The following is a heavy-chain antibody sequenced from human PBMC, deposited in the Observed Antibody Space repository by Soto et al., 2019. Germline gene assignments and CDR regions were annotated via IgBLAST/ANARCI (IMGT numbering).Heavy chain of an antibody. Sequence: GGSLRLSCAASGFTFSTYWMNWVRQTPGKGLTWVSRISPDGSNRGYADSVEGRFTVSRDNAKNTLYLQMHSLRAEDTAMYYCARDRGYDAHDYYYNAMDVWGQGTTVTVSS. CDR1: GFTFSTYW. V-gene: IGHV3-74*01. CDR2: ISPDGSNR. D-gene: IGHD2-15*01. J-gene: IGHJ6*02. CDR3: ARDRGYDAHDYYYNAMDV.